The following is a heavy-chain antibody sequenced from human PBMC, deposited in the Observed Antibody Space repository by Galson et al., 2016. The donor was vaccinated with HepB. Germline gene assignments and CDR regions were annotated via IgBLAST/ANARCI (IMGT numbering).Heavy chain of an antibody. D-gene: IGHD2-21*01. Sequence: SVKVSCKASGGTFSSYAISWVRQAPGQGLEWMGGIIPTFGTANYAQKFQGRVTITADESTSTAYMELSSMRSEATAVYYCAREDGAYCGGDCYYYYGMDVWGQGTTVTVSS. J-gene: IGHJ6*02. CDR2: IIPTFGTA. V-gene: IGHV1-69*13. CDR1: GGTFSSYA. CDR3: AREDGAYCGGDCYYYYGMDV.